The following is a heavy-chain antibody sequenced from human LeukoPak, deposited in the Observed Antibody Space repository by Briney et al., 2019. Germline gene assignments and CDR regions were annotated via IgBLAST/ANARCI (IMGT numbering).Heavy chain of an antibody. J-gene: IGHJ3*02. Sequence: GGSLRLSCAASGFTFSTYRMNWVRRAPGKGLEWVSSISSSSSYIYYADSVKGRFTISRDNAKNSLYLQMNSLRAEDTAVYYCARGGYCSGGSCYSNAFDIWGQGTMVTVSS. CDR2: ISSSSSYI. V-gene: IGHV3-21*04. CDR1: GFTFSTYR. D-gene: IGHD2-15*01. CDR3: ARGGYCSGGSCYSNAFDI.